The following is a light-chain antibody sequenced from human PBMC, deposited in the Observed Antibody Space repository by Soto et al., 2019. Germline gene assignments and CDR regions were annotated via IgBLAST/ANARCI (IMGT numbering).Light chain of an antibody. CDR3: QQANTFALT. CDR2: DAS. Sequence: DIQMTQSPSTLSASIGDRVTITCRASESIRTWLAWYQHKPGKAPKFLIYDASSLESGVPSRFSGSGSGTDFTLTISSLQPEDFATYYCQQANTFALTFGGGTKVDIK. V-gene: IGKV1-12*01. J-gene: IGKJ4*01. CDR1: ESIRTW.